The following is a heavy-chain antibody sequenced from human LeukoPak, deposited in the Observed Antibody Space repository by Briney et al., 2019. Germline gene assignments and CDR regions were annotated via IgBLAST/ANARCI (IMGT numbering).Heavy chain of an antibody. Sequence: SQTLSLTCAVSGGSISSGGYSWRWIRQPPGKGLEWIGYIYHTGSTSYNPSLKSRVIISVDRSKNQFSLKLSSVTAADTAVYYCARVRTTVIDYWGQGTLVTVSS. D-gene: IGHD4-17*01. CDR2: IYHTGST. J-gene: IGHJ4*02. CDR3: ARVRTTVIDY. V-gene: IGHV4-30-2*01. CDR1: GGSISSGGYS.